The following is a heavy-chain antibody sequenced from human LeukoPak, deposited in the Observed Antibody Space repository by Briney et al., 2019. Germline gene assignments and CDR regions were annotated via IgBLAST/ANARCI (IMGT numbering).Heavy chain of an antibody. Sequence: ASVKVSCKVSGYTLTELSMHWVRQAPGQGLEWMGIINPSGGSTSYAQKFQGRVTMTRDTSTSTVYMELSSLRSEDTAVYYCAREGHYYDSSGYYDQLYYFDYWGQGTLVTVSS. CDR3: AREGHYYDSSGYYDQLYYFDY. V-gene: IGHV1-46*01. J-gene: IGHJ4*02. CDR2: INPSGGST. CDR1: GYTLTELS. D-gene: IGHD3-22*01.